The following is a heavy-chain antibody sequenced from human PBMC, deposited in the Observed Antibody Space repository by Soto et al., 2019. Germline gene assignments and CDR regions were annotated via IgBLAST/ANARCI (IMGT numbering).Heavy chain of an antibody. Sequence: EASVKVSCKASGFTFTSSAVQWVRQARGQRLEWIGWIVVGSGNTNYAQKFQERVTITRDMSTSTAYMELSSLRSEDTAVYYCAAGPPYYDFWSGYPDAFDIWGQGTMVTVSS. CDR3: AAGPPYYDFWSGYPDAFDI. CDR1: GFTFTSSA. D-gene: IGHD3-3*01. CDR2: IVVGSGNT. J-gene: IGHJ3*02. V-gene: IGHV1-58*01.